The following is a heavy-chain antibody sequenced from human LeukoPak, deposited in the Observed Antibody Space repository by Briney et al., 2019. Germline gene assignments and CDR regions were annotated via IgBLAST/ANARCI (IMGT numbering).Heavy chain of an antibody. CDR2: ISSSSSTI. J-gene: IGHJ4*02. V-gene: IGHV3-48*01. Sequence: GGSLRLSCAASGFTFSSYSMNWVRQAPGKGLEWVSYISSSSSTIYYADSVKGRFTISKDNSKNTLYLQMNSLRAEDTAVYYCARDSSSSFDYWGQGTLVTVSS. CDR1: GFTFSSYS. CDR3: ARDSSSSFDY. D-gene: IGHD6-6*01.